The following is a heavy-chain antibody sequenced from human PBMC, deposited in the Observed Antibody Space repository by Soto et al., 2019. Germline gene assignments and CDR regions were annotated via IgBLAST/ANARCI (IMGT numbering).Heavy chain of an antibody. CDR1: GFTFSSSA. CDR3: AKMSYFGDPAGGDS. Sequence: EVQLLESGGALVQPGGSLRLSCAASGFTFSSSAMAWARQAPGEGLEGLSCISKRGDDTFYAESVKGRFTISIDNSKNTLYLQMNRVVAEDAAVYQCAKMSYFGDPAGGDSWGQGTLVTVSS. V-gene: IGHV3-23*01. CDR2: ISKRGDDT. D-gene: IGHD3-10*01. J-gene: IGHJ5*01.